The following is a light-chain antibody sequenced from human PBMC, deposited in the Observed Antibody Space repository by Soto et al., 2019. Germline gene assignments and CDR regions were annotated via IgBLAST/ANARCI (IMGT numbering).Light chain of an antibody. V-gene: IGKV3-11*01. CDR3: QQRSNWPRT. CDR1: QSVSSY. J-gene: IGKJ5*01. CDR2: DAS. Sequence: EIVLTQSPATLSLSPGERAILSCRASQSVSSYLGWYQQKPGQAPRLLIYDASNRATDIPARFSGSGSGTDFTLTISSLEPEDFAVYYCQQRSNWPRTFGQGTRLEIK.